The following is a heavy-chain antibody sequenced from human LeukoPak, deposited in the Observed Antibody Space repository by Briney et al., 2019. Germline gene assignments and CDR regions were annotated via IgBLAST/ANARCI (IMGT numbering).Heavy chain of an antibody. D-gene: IGHD3-22*01. V-gene: IGHV3-23*01. CDR3: AKDGFDYYDSSGYYYFDY. CDR1: GFMCSNYA. CDR2: ISTRVAGI. J-gene: IGHJ4*02. Sequence: AGGSLRLSCAAAGFMCSNYAMSWVRQAPGKGLGWVSGISTRVAGIYYGDSVKGRFTNSRDNYKNTLYLQMKSLRAEDTAVYYCAKDGFDYYDSSGYYYFDYWGQGTLITVSS.